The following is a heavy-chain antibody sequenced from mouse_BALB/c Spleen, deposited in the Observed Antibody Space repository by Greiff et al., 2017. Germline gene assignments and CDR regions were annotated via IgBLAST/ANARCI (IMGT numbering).Heavy chain of an antibody. CDR2: IDPENGNT. D-gene: IGHD2-4*01. J-gene: IGHJ2*01. Sequence: VQLQQSGAELVRPGALVKLSCKASGFNIKDYYMHWVKQRPEQGLEWIGWIDPENGNTIYDPKFQGKASITADTSSNTAYLQLSSLTSEDTAVYYCARRGYDYGFDYWGQGTTLTVSS. V-gene: IGHV14-1*02. CDR3: ARRGYDYGFDY. CDR1: GFNIKDYY.